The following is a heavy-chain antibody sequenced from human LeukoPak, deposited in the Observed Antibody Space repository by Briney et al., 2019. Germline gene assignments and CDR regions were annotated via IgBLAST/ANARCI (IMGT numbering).Heavy chain of an antibody. J-gene: IGHJ4*02. D-gene: IGHD1-26*01. CDR3: AGGPQFSGSHGF. CDR1: GFTFSNFE. CDR2: INEGGNII. Sequence: GGALRLSCGVSGFTFSNFEMAWVRQGPGRGVEWLAYINEGGNIIRYADTVRARFTLSRDSVKKSGFLQMNSLRVDDTAIYYCAGGPQFSGSHGFWGQGTLVTVSS. V-gene: IGHV3-48*03.